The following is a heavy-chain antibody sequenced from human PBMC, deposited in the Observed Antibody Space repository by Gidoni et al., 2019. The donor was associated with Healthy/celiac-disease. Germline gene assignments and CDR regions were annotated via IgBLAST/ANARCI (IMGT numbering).Heavy chain of an antibody. J-gene: IGHJ4*02. D-gene: IGHD3-10*01. Sequence: EVQLLESGGGLVQPGGSLRLSCAAYGFAFSSYSMSWVRQALGKGLEWVSAISGSGGSTYYADSVKGRFTISSDNSQNTLYLPMNRLRAEDTAVYYCAKVRITMVRGVIDYWGQGTLVTVSS. CDR2: ISGSGGST. CDR3: AKVRITMVRGVIDY. CDR1: GFAFSSYS. V-gene: IGHV3-23*01.